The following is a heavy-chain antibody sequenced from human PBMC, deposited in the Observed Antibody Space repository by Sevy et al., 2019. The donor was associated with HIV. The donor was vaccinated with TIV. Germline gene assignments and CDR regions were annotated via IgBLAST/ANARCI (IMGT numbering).Heavy chain of an antibody. Sequence: GGSLRLSCAASGFTFSSYSMNWVRQAPGKGLEWVSSISSSSSYIYYADSVKGRFTISRDNAKNSLYLQMNSLRAEDTAVYYCARVRGLGGITFGGVIVWWGQGTLVTVSS. CDR3: ARVRGLGGITFGGVIVW. J-gene: IGHJ4*02. CDR2: ISSSSSYI. CDR1: GFTFSSYS. D-gene: IGHD3-16*02. V-gene: IGHV3-21*01.